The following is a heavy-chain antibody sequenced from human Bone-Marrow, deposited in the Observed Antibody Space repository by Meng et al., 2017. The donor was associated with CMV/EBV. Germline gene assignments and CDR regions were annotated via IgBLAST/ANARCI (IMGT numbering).Heavy chain of an antibody. Sequence: ASVKVSCKASGYTFTSYGISWVRQAPGQGLEWMGWISAYNGNTNYAQKLQGRVTMTTDTSTSTAYMELRSLRADDTAVYYCARDLSGPGIVGATRGFDPWGQGTLVTVSS. CDR3: ARDLSGPGIVGATRGFDP. J-gene: IGHJ5*02. V-gene: IGHV1-18*01. CDR2: ISAYNGNT. CDR1: GYTFTSYG. D-gene: IGHD1-26*01.